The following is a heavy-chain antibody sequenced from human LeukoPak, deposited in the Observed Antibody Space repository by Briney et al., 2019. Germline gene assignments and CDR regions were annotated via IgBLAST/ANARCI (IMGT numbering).Heavy chain of an antibody. J-gene: IGHJ5*02. D-gene: IGHD3-3*01. CDR1: GDSVSSNTAA. CDR3: ARRGYYAFWVGYTNWFDP. V-gene: IGHV6-1*01. Sequence: QTLSLTSALSGDSVSSNTAAWTWIRQSPSRGLEWLGRTYYRSKWYNDYAVSVKSRITINPATSKTQFSLQLTSVPPEDTAGYYCARRGYYAFWVGYTNWFDPWGQGTPVTV. CDR2: TYYRSKWYN.